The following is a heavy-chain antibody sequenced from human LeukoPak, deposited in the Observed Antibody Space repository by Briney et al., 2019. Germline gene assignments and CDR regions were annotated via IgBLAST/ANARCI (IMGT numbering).Heavy chain of an antibody. J-gene: IGHJ4*02. V-gene: IGHV3-30*03. D-gene: IGHD5-12*01. CDR1: GFTFSSYG. CDR3: AREGVATIGLDY. CDR2: ISYDGSNK. Sequence: GGSLRLSCAASGFTFSSYGMHWVRQAPGKGLEWVAVISYDGSNKYYADSVKGRFTISRDNSKNTLYLQMNSLRAEDTAVYYCAREGVATIGLDYWGQGTLVTVSS.